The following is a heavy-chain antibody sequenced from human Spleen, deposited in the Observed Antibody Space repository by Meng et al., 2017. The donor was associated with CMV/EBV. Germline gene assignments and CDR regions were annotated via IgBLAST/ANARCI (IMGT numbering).Heavy chain of an antibody. CDR1: GFTFSSYG. CDR3: AKDDSSSMITLGGVIHY. V-gene: IGHV3-30*02. CDR2: IRYDGSNK. J-gene: IGHJ4*02. Sequence: GGSLRLSCAASGFTFSSYGMHWVRQAPGKGLEWVAFIRYDGSNKYYADSVKGRFTISRDNSKNTLYLQMNSLRAEDTAVYYCAKDDSSSMITLGGVIHYWGQGALVTVSS. D-gene: IGHD3-16*02.